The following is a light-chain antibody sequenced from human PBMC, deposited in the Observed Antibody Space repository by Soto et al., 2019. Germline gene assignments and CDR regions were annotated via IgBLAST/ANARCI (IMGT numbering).Light chain of an antibody. Sequence: EIVLTQSPGTLSLSPGERATLSCRASQSVSSGYLAWYQQKPGQAPRLLIYGASSRATGIPDRFSGSGSGTDFTLTISRLEPEDFAVYYCQQYGSSPLLTFGGGTKVDIK. J-gene: IGKJ4*01. CDR1: QSVSSGY. V-gene: IGKV3-20*01. CDR2: GAS. CDR3: QQYGSSPLLT.